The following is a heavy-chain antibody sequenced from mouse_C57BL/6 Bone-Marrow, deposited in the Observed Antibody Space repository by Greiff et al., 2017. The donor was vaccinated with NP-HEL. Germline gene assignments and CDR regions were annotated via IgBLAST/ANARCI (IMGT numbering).Heavy chain of an antibody. D-gene: IGHD2-1*01. V-gene: IGHV2-5*01. CDR3: AKNSPGGNPGGY. CDR1: GFSLTSYG. CDR2: IWRGGST. Sequence: QVQLKESGPGLVQPSQSLSITCTVSGFSLTSYGVHWVRQSPGKGLEWLGVIWRGGSTDYNAAFTSRLSITKDNSKSQVFFKMNSLQADDTAIYYCAKNSPGGNPGGYWGQGTLVTVSA. J-gene: IGHJ3*01.